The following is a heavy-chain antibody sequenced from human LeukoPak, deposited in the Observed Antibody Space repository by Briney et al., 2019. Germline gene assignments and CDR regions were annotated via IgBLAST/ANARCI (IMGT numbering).Heavy chain of an antibody. D-gene: IGHD3-3*01. CDR1: GGTFSDYA. J-gene: IGHJ6*04. V-gene: IGHV1-69*10. Sequence: SVEVSCKASGGTFSDYALNWVRQAPGQGLEWLGVFIPMLGTANSTQKFQGRVTITADISTNTAYMELSSLRSEDTAVYFCAAIPVFGVVLHQEPVWGKGTTVTVSS. CDR2: FIPMLGTA. CDR3: AAIPVFGVVLHQEPV.